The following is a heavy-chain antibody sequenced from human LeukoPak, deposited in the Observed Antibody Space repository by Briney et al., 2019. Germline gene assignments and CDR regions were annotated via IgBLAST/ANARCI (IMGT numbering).Heavy chain of an antibody. Sequence: GGSLRLSCAASGFTFSTSAMNWVRQVPGKGLEWVSSIDYDSSHIYYAASVRGRFTISRDNAKSSLYLQMNSLRSEDTAVYYCARKACSTTSCRSLNWFDTWGQGTLVTVSS. V-gene: IGHV3-21*04. CDR1: GFTFSTSA. D-gene: IGHD2-2*01. J-gene: IGHJ5*02. CDR2: IDYDSSHI. CDR3: ARKACSTTSCRSLNWFDT.